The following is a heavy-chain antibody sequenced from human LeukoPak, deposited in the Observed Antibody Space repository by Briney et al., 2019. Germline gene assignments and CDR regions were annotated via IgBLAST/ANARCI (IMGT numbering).Heavy chain of an antibody. CDR1: GYSISSGYY. V-gene: IGHV4-38-2*01. Sequence: SETLSLTCAVSGYSISSGYYWGWIRQPPGKGLEWIGSIYHSGSTYYNPSLKRRVTISVDTSKNQFSLKLSSVTAADTAVYYCARQGSNPAMGGFDPWGQGTLVTVSS. J-gene: IGHJ5*02. CDR2: IYHSGST. D-gene: IGHD3-10*01. CDR3: ARQGSNPAMGGFDP.